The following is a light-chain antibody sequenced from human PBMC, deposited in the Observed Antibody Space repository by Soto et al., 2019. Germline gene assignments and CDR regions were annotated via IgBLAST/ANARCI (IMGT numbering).Light chain of an antibody. CDR3: QQYGSSQWT. CDR1: QSVSSSY. V-gene: IGKV3-20*01. Sequence: ELVLTQSPGTLSLSPGERATLSCRASQSVSSSYLAWYQQNPGQAPRLLIYGASSRATGIPDRFSGSGSGTDFTLTISRLEPEDFAVYYCQQYGSSQWTFGQGTKVEIK. J-gene: IGKJ1*01. CDR2: GAS.